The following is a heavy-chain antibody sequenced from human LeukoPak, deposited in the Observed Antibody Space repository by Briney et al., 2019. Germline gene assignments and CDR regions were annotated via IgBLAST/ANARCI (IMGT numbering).Heavy chain of an antibody. CDR1: GFTFSNYG. V-gene: IGHV3-33*01. Sequence: PGRSLRLSCAASGFTFSNYGMHWVRQAPGKGLEWVAIIWYDGSNKYYADSVKGRFTISRDNSKNTLYLHMNSLRPEDTAMYYCALTYYFDRRGYSYFDYWGQGALVTVSS. D-gene: IGHD3-22*01. CDR2: IWYDGSNK. CDR3: ALTYYFDRRGYSYFDY. J-gene: IGHJ4*02.